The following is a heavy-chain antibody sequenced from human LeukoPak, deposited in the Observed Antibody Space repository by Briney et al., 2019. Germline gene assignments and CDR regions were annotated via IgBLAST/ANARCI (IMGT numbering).Heavy chain of an antibody. Sequence: PGGSLRLSCAASGFTFSRYWMTWVRQAPGKGLEWVANIKQDGSEKYYVDSVKGRFTISRDNAKNSLYLQMNSLRAEDTAVYYCARDGLYYYDSSGYYYPNDAFDIWGQGTMVTVSS. CDR3: ARDGLYYYDSSGYYYPNDAFDI. D-gene: IGHD3-22*01. J-gene: IGHJ3*02. CDR2: IKQDGSEK. V-gene: IGHV3-7*01. CDR1: GFTFSRYW.